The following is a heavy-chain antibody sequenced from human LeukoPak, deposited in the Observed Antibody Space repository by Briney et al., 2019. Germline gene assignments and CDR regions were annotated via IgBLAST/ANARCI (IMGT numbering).Heavy chain of an antibody. J-gene: IGHJ4*02. CDR1: GGSFSGYY. Sequence: SETLSLTCAVSGGSFSGYYWSWIRQPPGKGLEWIGEINHSGSTNYNPSLKSRVTISVDTSKHQFSLKLSSVTAADTAVYYCARALAGETMSAGTGRGIDYWGQGTLVTVSS. CDR3: ARALAGETMSAGTGRGIDY. D-gene: IGHD6-19*01. CDR2: INHSGST. V-gene: IGHV4-34*01.